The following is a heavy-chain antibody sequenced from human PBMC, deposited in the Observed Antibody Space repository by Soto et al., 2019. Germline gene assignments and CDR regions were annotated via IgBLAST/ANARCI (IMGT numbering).Heavy chain of an antibody. V-gene: IGHV4-31*03. CDR2: IYYSGNT. D-gene: IGHD3-10*02. CDR1: GASISNGGYY. Sequence: SETLSLTCTVSGASISNGGYYWSWIRQHPGKGLEWIGYIYYSGNTYYNPSLKSRLTISVDTSKNQFSLKLSSMTAADTAVYYCARQGLFMFYYGMDVWGQGTTVTGSS. J-gene: IGHJ6*02. CDR3: ARQGLFMFYYGMDV.